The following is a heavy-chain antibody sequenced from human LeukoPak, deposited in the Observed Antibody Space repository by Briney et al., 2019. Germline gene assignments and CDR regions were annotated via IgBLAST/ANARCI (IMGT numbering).Heavy chain of an antibody. V-gene: IGHV2-5*02. D-gene: IGHD2-2*02. CDR3: AHSRSQLLYVECPFDY. J-gene: IGHJ4*02. CDR1: GFSLSTRGGG. Sequence: SGPTLVKPTQTLTLTCTFSGFSLSTRGGGVGWIRQPPGKALEWLSLIYWDDDKRYSPSLKSRLTITKDTSKNQVVLTMTNMDPVDTATYYCAHSRSQLLYVECPFDYWGQGTLVTVSS. CDR2: IYWDDDK.